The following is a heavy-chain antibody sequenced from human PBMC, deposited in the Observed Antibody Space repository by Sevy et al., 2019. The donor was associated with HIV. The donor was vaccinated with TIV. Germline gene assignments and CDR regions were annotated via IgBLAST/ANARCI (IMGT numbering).Heavy chain of an antibody. D-gene: IGHD6-13*01. J-gene: IGHJ4*02. Sequence: GGSLRLSCAASGFTFDDYGMSWVRQAPGKGLEWVSGVNWNGGSTAYADSVKGRFTISRDNAKNSLYLQMKNLRAEATALDYCARVSGQQLVGGSFDYWGQGTLVTVSS. CDR3: ARVSGQQLVGGSFDY. CDR2: VNWNGGST. V-gene: IGHV3-20*04. CDR1: GFTFDDYG.